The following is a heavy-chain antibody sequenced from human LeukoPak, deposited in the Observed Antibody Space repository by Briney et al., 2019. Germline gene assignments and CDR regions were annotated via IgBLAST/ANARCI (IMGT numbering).Heavy chain of an antibody. Sequence: GGSLRLSCAASGFTFSNFGMLWVRQAPGKGLEWVAVISSDGNDEYYANAVKGRFTISRDNSMNTLYLQMNSLRAEDTAIYYCAKDLTTLTLGKDYWGQGTLVTVSS. J-gene: IGHJ4*02. CDR1: GFTFSNFG. D-gene: IGHD4-17*01. V-gene: IGHV3-30*18. CDR2: ISSDGNDE. CDR3: AKDLTTLTLGKDY.